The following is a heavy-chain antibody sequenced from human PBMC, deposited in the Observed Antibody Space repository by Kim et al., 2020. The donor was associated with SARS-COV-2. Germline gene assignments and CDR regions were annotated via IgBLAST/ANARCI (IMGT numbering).Heavy chain of an antibody. V-gene: IGHV3-23*01. CDR3: AKELRVTTETTGGYFIIS. J-gene: IGHJ5*02. CDR2: ICGGGRSI. CDR1: GFPFSSYT. D-gene: IGHD4-17*01. Sequence: GGSLRLSCVASGFPFSSYTMNWVRQAPGKGLEWVSSICGGGRSIYYVDSVKGRFIVSRDNSKNTLYLQMNNLRVEDTAVYYCAKELRVTTETTGGYFIISCGQGSLVTVS.